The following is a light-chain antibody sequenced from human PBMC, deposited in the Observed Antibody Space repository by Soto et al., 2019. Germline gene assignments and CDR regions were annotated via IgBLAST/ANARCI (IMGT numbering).Light chain of an antibody. CDR1: QGISSY. CDR3: QELNSYPRT. J-gene: IGKJ5*01. Sequence: QLTQSPSSLPASVGDRVTITCRASQGISSYLAWYQQKPGKAPKLLIYAASTLQSGVPSRFSGSGSGTDFTLTISSLQPEDFATYYCQELNSYPRTFGQGTRLEIK. V-gene: IGKV1-9*01. CDR2: AAS.